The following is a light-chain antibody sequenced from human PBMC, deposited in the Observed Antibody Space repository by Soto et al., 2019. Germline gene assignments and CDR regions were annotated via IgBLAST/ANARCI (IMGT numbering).Light chain of an antibody. Sequence: EIVLTQSPGTLSLSPGERATLSCRASQSFTSNYLAWYQQKPGQAPRLLIYGASNRATGIPDRFSGSGSGTDFTLTISRLEPEDFAMYYCLQYGSSRTFGQGTKVEIK. J-gene: IGKJ1*01. CDR2: GAS. CDR1: QSFTSNY. V-gene: IGKV3-20*01. CDR3: LQYGSSRT.